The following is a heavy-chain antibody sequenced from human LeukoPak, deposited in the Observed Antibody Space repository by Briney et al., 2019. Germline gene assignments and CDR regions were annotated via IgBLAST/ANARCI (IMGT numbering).Heavy chain of an antibody. CDR3: ARDIVVVTATPYY. J-gene: IGHJ4*02. V-gene: IGHV3-11*04. Sequence: KAGGSLRLSCAASGFTFSDYYMSWIRQAPGMGLEWVSYISSSGSTIYYADSVKGRFTISRDNANNSLYLQMNSLRAEDTAVYYCARDIVVVTATPYYWGQGTLVTVSS. CDR1: GFTFSDYY. CDR2: ISSSGSTI. D-gene: IGHD2-21*02.